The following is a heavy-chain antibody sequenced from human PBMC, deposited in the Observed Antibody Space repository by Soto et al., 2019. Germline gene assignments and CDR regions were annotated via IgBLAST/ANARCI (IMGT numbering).Heavy chain of an antibody. J-gene: IGHJ6*02. V-gene: IGHV4-39*02. CDR2: IYYSGST. CDR1: GGSVSSGSYY. D-gene: IGHD3-22*01. CDR3: AGEYDSSGYGYCYYGMDV. Sequence: PSETLSLTCTASGGSVSSGSYYWSWIRQPPGKGLEWIGSIYYSGSTYYNPSLKSRVTISVDTSKNQFSLKLSSVTAADTAVYYCAGEYDSSGYGYCYYGMDVWGQGTTVTVSS.